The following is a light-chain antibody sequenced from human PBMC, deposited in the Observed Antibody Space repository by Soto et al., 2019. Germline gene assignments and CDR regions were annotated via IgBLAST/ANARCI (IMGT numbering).Light chain of an antibody. CDR2: DVS. CDR3: SSYTTSSTYV. V-gene: IGLV2-14*01. J-gene: IGLJ1*01. CDR1: SSDVGGYNY. Sequence: QSALTQPASVSGSPGQSITISCTGTSSDVGGYNYVSWYQQHPGKAPKLMICDVSDRPSGISNRFSGSKSGNTASLTIPGLQAEDEADYYCSSYTTSSTYVFGTGTKLTVL.